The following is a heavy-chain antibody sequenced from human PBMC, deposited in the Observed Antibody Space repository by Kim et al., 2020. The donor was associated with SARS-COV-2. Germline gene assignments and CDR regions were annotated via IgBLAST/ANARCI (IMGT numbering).Heavy chain of an antibody. Sequence: SETLSLTCTVSGGSISSSSYYWGWIRQPPGKGLEWIGSIYYSGSTYYNPSLKSRVTISVDTSKNQFSLKLSSVTAADTAVYYCAGFGRQKFDPWGQGTLVTVSS. CDR2: IYYSGST. D-gene: IGHD3-10*01. J-gene: IGHJ5*02. CDR3: AGFGRQKFDP. CDR1: GGSISSSSYY. V-gene: IGHV4-39*01.